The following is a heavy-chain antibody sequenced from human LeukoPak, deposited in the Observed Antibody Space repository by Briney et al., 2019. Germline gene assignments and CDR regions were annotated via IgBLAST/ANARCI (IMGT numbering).Heavy chain of an antibody. CDR2: IYYSGIT. J-gene: IGHJ5*02. CDR1: GGSISSGDYY. Sequence: SQTLSLTCTVSGGSISSGDYYWSWIRQPPGKGLEWIGYIYYSGITNCNPSLKSRVTISVDTSMNQFSLKLSFVTTADTAVYYCARALGYCSGGSCTRGYNWFDPWGQGTLVTVSS. CDR3: ARALGYCSGGSCTRGYNWFDP. D-gene: IGHD2-15*01. V-gene: IGHV4-30-4*01.